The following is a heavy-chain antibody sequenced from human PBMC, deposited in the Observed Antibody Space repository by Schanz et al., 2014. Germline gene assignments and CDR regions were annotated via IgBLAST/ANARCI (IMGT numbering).Heavy chain of an antibody. CDR2: INPSGGST. J-gene: IGHJ5*02. Sequence: QVQLVQSGAEVKKPGASVKVSCKASGYTFTRYYIHWVRQAPGQGLEWMGIINPSGGSTTYAQKCQGRVTMTSDTSTSTVYMELRSLTSDDTAVYYCARDSDPYNWNPHNWFDPWGQGTLVTVSS. D-gene: IGHD1-20*01. CDR3: ARDSDPYNWNPHNWFDP. V-gene: IGHV1-46*01. CDR1: GYTFTRYY.